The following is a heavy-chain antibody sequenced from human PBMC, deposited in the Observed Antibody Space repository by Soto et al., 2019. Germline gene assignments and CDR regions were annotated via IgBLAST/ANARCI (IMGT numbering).Heavy chain of an antibody. D-gene: IGHD6-19*01. CDR1: GYTFTSYY. V-gene: IGHV1-46*01. Sequence: GASVKVSCKASGYTFTSYYMHWVRQAPGQGLEWMGIINPSGGSTSYAQQFQGRVTMTRDTSTSTVYMELSSLRSEDTAVYYCARDFLPRRDGYSVAFDYWGQGTLV. CDR3: ARDFLPRRDGYSVAFDY. J-gene: IGHJ4*02. CDR2: INPSGGST.